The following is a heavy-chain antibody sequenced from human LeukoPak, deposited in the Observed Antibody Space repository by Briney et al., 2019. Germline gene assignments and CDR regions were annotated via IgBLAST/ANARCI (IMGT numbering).Heavy chain of an antibody. J-gene: IGHJ4*02. CDR3: ARGRGYCSGGSCYPAY. V-gene: IGHV4-34*01. CDR1: GGSFSGYY. Sequence: SETLSLTCAVYGGSFSGYYWSWIRQPPGKRLEWIGEINHSGSTNYNPSLKSRVTISVDTSKNQFALKLSSVTAADTAVYYCARGRGYCSGGSCYPAYWGQGTLVTVSS. D-gene: IGHD2-15*01. CDR2: INHSGST.